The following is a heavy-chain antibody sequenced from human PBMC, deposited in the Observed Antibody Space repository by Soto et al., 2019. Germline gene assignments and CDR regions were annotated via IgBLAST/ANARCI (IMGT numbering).Heavy chain of an antibody. D-gene: IGHD1-20*01. CDR2: IWYDGSKK. Sequence: GGSLRLSCVGSGFTFSTYGMHWVRQAPGKGLEWVAVIWYDGSKKYYADSVKGRFTISRDNSKNTLYLQMNSLRAEDTALYYCATRNNWPYYFDYWGQGILVTVSS. V-gene: IGHV3-33*01. CDR3: ATRNNWPYYFDY. CDR1: GFTFSTYG. J-gene: IGHJ4*02.